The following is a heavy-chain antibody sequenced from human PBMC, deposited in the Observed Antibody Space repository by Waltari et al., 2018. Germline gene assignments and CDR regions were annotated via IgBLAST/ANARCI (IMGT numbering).Heavy chain of an antibody. CDR3: AKAPIAAAGNYYGMDV. V-gene: IGHV3-23*01. CDR1: GFTFSNYA. CDR2: STGNGGIK. J-gene: IGHJ6*02. Sequence: QLSESGGGLVQPGGSLRLSCAASGFTFSNYAMTWVRQAPGKGLEWVSTSTGNGGIKYYADSVKGGFTISRDNSKDTLYLQMNSLRAEDTAVYYCAKAPIAAAGNYYGMDVWGQGTTVTVSS. D-gene: IGHD6-13*01.